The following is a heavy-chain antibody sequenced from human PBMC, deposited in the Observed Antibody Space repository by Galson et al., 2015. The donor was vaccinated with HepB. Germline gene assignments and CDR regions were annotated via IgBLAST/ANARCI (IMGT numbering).Heavy chain of an antibody. D-gene: IGHD2-15*01. CDR2: IIPILGIA. CDR1: GGTFSSYT. CDR3: AREGCSGGSCYPPDHYYYYGMDV. V-gene: IGHV1-69*04. J-gene: IGHJ6*02. Sequence: SVKVSCKASGGTFSSYTISWVRQAPGQGLEWMGRIIPILGIANYAQKFQGRVTITADKSTSTAYMELSSLRSEDTAVYYCAREGCSGGSCYPPDHYYYYGMDVWGQGTTVTVSS.